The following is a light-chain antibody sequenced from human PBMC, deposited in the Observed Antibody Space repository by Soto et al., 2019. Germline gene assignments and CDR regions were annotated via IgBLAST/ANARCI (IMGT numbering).Light chain of an antibody. V-gene: IGKV3-20*01. CDR1: QTISSSY. CDR2: GAF. J-gene: IGKJ1*01. CDR3: QQYGSSLST. Sequence: EIVLTQSPATLSLSLGETATLSCRASQTISSSYLAWYQQKPGQAPRLLIYGAFSRATGIPDRFSGSGSGTDFTLTISRLEPEDSAVYYCQQYGSSLSTFGQGAKVEIK.